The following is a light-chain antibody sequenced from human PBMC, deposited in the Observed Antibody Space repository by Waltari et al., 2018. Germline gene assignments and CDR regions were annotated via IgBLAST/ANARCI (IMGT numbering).Light chain of an antibody. V-gene: IGLV1-40*01. CDR3: QSYDSSLSGPVV. Sequence: QPVLTQPPSVSGAPGQRVTISCPWRRSNIGAGDDVPWYQPLPATVPQHPHPVTAPNPPIYGTSKRPSGLPDRFSGPKSGTSASLAITGLQAEDEADYYCQSYDSSLSGPVVFGGGTKLTVL. CDR2: GTS. CDR1: RSNIGAGDD. J-gene: IGLJ2*01.